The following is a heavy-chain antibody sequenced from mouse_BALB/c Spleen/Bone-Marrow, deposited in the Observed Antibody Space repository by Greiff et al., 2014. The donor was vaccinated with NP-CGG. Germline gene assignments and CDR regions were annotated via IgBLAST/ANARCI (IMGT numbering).Heavy chain of an antibody. D-gene: IGHD4-1*01. CDR1: GYTFTNYY. CDR3: TTLGRFAY. V-gene: IGHV1S81*02. CDR2: INPSNGGT. J-gene: IGHJ3*01. Sequence: QVHVKQSGAELVKPGVSVKSSCKASGYTFTNYYMYWVKQRPGQDLEWIGEINPSNGGTNFNEKFKSEATLTVDKSSSTAYMQLSSLTSEDSAVYYCTTLGRFAYWGQGTLVTVSA.